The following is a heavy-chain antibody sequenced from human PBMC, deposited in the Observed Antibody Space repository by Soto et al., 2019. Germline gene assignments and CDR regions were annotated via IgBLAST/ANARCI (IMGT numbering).Heavy chain of an antibody. D-gene: IGHD5-12*01. J-gene: IGHJ6*03. V-gene: IGHV1-69*04. Sequence: ASVKVSCKASGYIFTDYYMHWVRQAPGQGLEWMGRIIPILGIANYAQKFQGRVTITADKSTSTAYMELSSLRSEDTAVYYCARDKRDIVATIHSYYYYYMDVWGKGTTVTVSS. CDR3: ARDKRDIVATIHSYYYYYMDV. CDR2: IIPILGIA. CDR1: GYIFTDYY.